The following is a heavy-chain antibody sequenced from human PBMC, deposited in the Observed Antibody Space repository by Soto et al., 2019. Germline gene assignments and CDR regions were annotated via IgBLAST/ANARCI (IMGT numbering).Heavy chain of an antibody. Sequence: QVQLVQSGAEVKKPGASVKVSCKASGYTFTSYYMHWVRQAPGQGLEWMGIINPSGGSTSYAQKFQGRVTMTKDTSTSTVYMELSSLRSEDTAVYYCARMTRALKGGFDPWGQGTLVTVSS. V-gene: IGHV1-46*03. J-gene: IGHJ5*02. D-gene: IGHD2-21*02. CDR1: GYTFTSYY. CDR2: INPSGGST. CDR3: ARMTRALKGGFDP.